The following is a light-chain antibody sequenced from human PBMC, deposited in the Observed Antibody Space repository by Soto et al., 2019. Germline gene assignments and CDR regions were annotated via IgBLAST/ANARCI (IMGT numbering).Light chain of an antibody. CDR2: DVS. V-gene: IGKV3-15*01. CDR3: QQYNFWPPIT. CDR1: QSVGSD. Sequence: EIVMTQSPATLSVSAGERVTLSCRASQSVGSDLAWYQQKPGQSPRLLIYDVSTRAAGCPDRFSGAGSGTVFTLTISSLQSEDSAVYYCQQYNFWPPITFGQGTRLETK. J-gene: IGKJ5*01.